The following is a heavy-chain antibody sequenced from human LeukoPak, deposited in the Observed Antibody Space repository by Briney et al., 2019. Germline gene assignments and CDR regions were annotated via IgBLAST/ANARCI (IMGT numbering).Heavy chain of an antibody. CDR2: INPNSGGT. J-gene: IGHJ4*02. V-gene: IGHV1-2*02. Sequence: ASVKVSCKASGYTSTGYYIQWVRQAPGQGLEWMVWINPNSGGTNYAQKFQGRVTMTLDSSISTAYMELTSLSSDDTAVYYCVRGGINSWTKPYFFDYWGQGTLVTVSS. CDR1: GYTSTGYY. CDR3: VRGGINSWTKPYFFDY. D-gene: IGHD6-13*01.